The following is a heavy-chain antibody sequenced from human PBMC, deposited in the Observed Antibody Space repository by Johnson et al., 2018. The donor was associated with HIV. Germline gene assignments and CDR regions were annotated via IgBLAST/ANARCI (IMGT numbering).Heavy chain of an antibody. J-gene: IGHJ3*02. CDR2: ISYDGTNT. CDR3: ARVRGGTGHGAFDI. CDR1: GFTFSNAW. Sequence: QVQLVESGGGLVKPGGSLRLSCAASGFTFSNAWMSWVRQAPGKGLAWVAVISYDGTNTYYGDSVKGRSTTPSDNSKNTLYLPMNSRRTEDTAVYYCARVRGGTGHGAFDIWGQGTMVTVSS. V-gene: IGHV3-30-3*01.